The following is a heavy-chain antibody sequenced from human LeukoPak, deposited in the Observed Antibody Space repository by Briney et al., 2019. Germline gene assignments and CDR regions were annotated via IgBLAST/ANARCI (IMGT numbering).Heavy chain of an antibody. J-gene: IGHJ4*02. V-gene: IGHV1-69*13. CDR2: IIPIFGTA. CDR3: ARERAAGQWLVGDFDY. CDR1: GGTFSSYA. Sequence: SVKVSCKASGGTFSSYAISWVRQAPGQGLEWMGGIIPIFGTANYAQKFQGRVTITADESTSTAYMELSSLRSGDTAVYYCARERAAGQWLVGDFDYWGQGTLVTVSS. D-gene: IGHD6-19*01.